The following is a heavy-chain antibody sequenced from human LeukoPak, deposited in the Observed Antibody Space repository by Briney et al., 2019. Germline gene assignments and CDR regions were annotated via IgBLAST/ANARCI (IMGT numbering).Heavy chain of an antibody. J-gene: IGHJ3*02. CDR1: GYTFTSYY. CDR3: ARDRLWFGEGEGAFDI. D-gene: IGHD3-10*01. Sequence: ASVKVSCKASGYTFTSYYMHWVRQAPGQGLEWMGIINPSGGSTSYAQKFRGRVTMTRDTSTSTVYMELSSLRSEDTAVYYCARDRLWFGEGEGAFDIWGQGTMVTVSS. CDR2: INPSGGST. V-gene: IGHV1-46*01.